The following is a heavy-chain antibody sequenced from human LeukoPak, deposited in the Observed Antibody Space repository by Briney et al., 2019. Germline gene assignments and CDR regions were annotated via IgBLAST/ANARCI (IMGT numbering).Heavy chain of an antibody. CDR2: ISDSSGYK. CDR1: GFTFSDYY. Sequence: GGSLRLSCAASGFTFSDYYMSWIRQTPGKGLEWVSYISDSSGYKNYADSLKGRITISRDNAKNSVYLQMNSLRAEDTAVYYCARLLSSSASCYDFWGQGTLVTASS. J-gene: IGHJ4*02. D-gene: IGHD2-2*01. CDR3: ARLLSSSASCYDF. V-gene: IGHV3-11*06.